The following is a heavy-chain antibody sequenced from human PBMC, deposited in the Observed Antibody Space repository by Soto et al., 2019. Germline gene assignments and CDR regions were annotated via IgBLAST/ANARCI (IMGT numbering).Heavy chain of an antibody. J-gene: IGHJ3*02. CDR3: ARDSVFRTYYYDSSGRRVDAFDI. V-gene: IGHV1-2*04. D-gene: IGHD3-22*01. CDR1: GYTFTGYY. Sequence: ASVKVSCKASGYTFTGYYMHWVRQAPGQGLEWMGWINPNSGGTNYAQKIKGWVTMTRDTSISTDYMELSRLRSDDTAVYYCARDSVFRTYYYDSSGRRVDAFDIWGQGTMVTVSS. CDR2: INPNSGGT.